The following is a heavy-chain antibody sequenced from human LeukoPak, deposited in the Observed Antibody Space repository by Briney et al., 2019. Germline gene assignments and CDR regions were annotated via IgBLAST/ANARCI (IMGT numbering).Heavy chain of an antibody. CDR3: ARIVPAATEDYYFDY. CDR1: GGSFSGYY. D-gene: IGHD2-2*01. V-gene: IGHV4-34*01. J-gene: IGHJ4*02. Sequence: SETLSLTCAVYGGSFSGYYWSWIRQPPGKGLEWIGEINHSGSTYYNPSLKSRVTISVDTSKNQFSLRLSSVTAADTAVYCCARIVPAATEDYYFDYWGQGTLVTVSS. CDR2: INHSGST.